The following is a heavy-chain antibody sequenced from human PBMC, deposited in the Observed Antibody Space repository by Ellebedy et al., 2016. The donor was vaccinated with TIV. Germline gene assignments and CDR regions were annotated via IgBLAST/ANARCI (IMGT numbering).Heavy chain of an antibody. D-gene: IGHD3-10*01. CDR1: GGTFSSYA. J-gene: IGHJ5*02. CDR3: AGTYYYGSGSYRGWFDP. Sequence: AASVKVSCKASGGTFSSYAISWVRQAPGQGLEWMGGIIPIFGTANYAQKFQGRVTITADESTSTAYLELSSLRSEDTAVYYCAGTYYYGSGSYRGWFDPWGQGTLVTVSS. V-gene: IGHV1-69*13. CDR2: IIPIFGTA.